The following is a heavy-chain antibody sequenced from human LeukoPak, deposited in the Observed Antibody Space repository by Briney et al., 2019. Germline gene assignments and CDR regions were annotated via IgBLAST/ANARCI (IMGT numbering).Heavy chain of an antibody. CDR2: TIPILGIA. CDR1: GDTFGSYA. J-gene: IGHJ4*02. D-gene: IGHD3-22*01. V-gene: IGHV1-69*04. Sequence: ASVKVSCKAPGDTFGSYAISWVRQAHGQGLEWMGRTIPILGIAKYAQKFQGRLTITADTSTSTAYMELTNLRSDDTAVYCCASQFLLPFDYWGRGTLVTVSS. CDR3: ASQFLLPFDY.